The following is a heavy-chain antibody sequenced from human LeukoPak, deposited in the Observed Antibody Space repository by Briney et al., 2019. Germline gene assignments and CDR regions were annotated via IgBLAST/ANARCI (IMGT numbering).Heavy chain of an antibody. CDR1: GFTFSSYW. D-gene: IGHD6-19*01. Sequence: PGGSLRLSCAAPGFTFSSYWMHWVRHAPGKGLGWVSRINSDGSSKSYADSVKGRFTISRDNAKNTLYLQMNSLRAEDTAVYYCERAFGPEYSSGWYYYFDYWGQGTLVTVSS. V-gene: IGHV3-74*01. CDR3: ERAFGPEYSSGWYYYFDY. J-gene: IGHJ4*02. CDR2: INSDGSSK.